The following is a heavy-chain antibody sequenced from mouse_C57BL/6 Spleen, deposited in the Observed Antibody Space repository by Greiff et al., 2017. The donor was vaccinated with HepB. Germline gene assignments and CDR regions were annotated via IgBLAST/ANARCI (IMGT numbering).Heavy chain of an antibody. V-gene: IGHV5-16*01. CDR2: INYDGSST. CDR3: ARRGYGNYYFDY. J-gene: IGHJ2*01. CDR1: GFTFSDYY. D-gene: IGHD2-10*02. Sequence: EVKLMESEGGLVQPGSSMKLSCTASGFTFSDYYMAWVRQVPEKGLEWVANINYDGSSTYYLDSLKSRFIISRDNAKNILYLQMSSLKSEDTATYYCARRGYGNYYFDYWGQGTTLTVSS.